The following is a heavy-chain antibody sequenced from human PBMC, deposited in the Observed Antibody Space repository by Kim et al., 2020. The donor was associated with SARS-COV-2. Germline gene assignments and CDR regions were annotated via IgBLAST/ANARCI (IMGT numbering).Heavy chain of an antibody. CDR1: GGSFSGYY. D-gene: IGHD1-7*01. CDR2: INHSGST. Sequence: SETLSLTCAVYGGSFSGYYWSWIRQPPGKGLEWIGEINHSGSTNYNPSLKSRVTISVDTSKNQFSLKLSSVTAADTAVYYCARWRTGTTLSYYYYGMDVWGQGTTVTVSS. CDR3: ARWRTGTTLSYYYYGMDV. V-gene: IGHV4-34*01. J-gene: IGHJ6*02.